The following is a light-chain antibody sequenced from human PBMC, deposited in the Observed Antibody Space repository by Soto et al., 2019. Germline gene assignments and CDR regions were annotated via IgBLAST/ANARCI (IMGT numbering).Light chain of an antibody. Sequence: DIHLTQSPSFLSPSLGESVTITSRASQVISTSLAWYQVKPGKAPKLLIYAASTLESGVPSRFSATVSGTEFSLTITSLQPEDFATYYCQQLFDSPITFGQGTRLEIK. V-gene: IGKV1-9*01. CDR1: QVISTS. J-gene: IGKJ5*01. CDR3: QQLFDSPIT. CDR2: AAS.